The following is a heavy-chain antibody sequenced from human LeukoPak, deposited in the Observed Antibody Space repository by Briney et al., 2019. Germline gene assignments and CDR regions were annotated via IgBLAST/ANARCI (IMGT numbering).Heavy chain of an antibody. V-gene: IGHV1-46*01. CDR3: AREGVLQGGYYRYYFDY. CDR2: INPNGGST. D-gene: IGHD3-3*01. J-gene: IGHJ4*02. Sequence: ASVKVSCKASGYTFTGYYMHWVRQAPGQGLEWMGIINPNGGSTSYAQKFQGRVVMTRDTSTSTVYMELTSLRSEDTAVYFCAREGVLQGGYYRYYFDYWGQGTLVTVSS. CDR1: GYTFTGYY.